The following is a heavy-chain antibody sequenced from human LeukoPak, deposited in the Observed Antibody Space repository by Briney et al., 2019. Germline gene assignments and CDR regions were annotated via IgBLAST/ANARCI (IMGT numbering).Heavy chain of an antibody. J-gene: IGHJ3*02. Sequence: GGSLRLSCAASRFAVSRNYMSWVRQAPGKGLEWVSEIYRDDSTYYAASVKGRFSIFRDNSKNTVYLQMNSLSADDTAVYYCARELREHGVFDIWGQGTMVTVSS. CDR1: RFAVSRNY. D-gene: IGHD1/OR15-1a*01. CDR3: ARELREHGVFDI. V-gene: IGHV3-53*01. CDR2: IYRDDST.